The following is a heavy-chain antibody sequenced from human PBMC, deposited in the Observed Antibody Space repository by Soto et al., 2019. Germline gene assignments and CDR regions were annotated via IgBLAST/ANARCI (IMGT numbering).Heavy chain of an antibody. CDR3: ARSTIWFGELLYPHYGMDV. CDR1: GYTFTSYG. CDR2: ISAYNGNT. D-gene: IGHD3-10*01. J-gene: IGHJ6*02. V-gene: IGHV1-18*04. Sequence: VASVKVSCKASGYTFTSYGISWVRQAPGQGLEWMGWISAYNGNTNYAQKLRGRVTMTTDTSTSTAYMELRSLRSDDTAVYYCARSTIWFGELLYPHYGMDVWGQGTTVTVSS.